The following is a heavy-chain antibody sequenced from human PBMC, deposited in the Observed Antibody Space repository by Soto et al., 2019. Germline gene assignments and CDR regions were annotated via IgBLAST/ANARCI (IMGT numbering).Heavy chain of an antibody. CDR1: GYTFTSYA. Sequence: GASVKVSCKASGYTFTSYAMHWVRQAPGQRLEWMGWINAGNGNTKYSQKFQGRVTITRDTSASTAYMELSSLSSEDTAVYYCARAQLLRYFDWPLTGIDYWGQGTLVTVSS. CDR2: INAGNGNT. J-gene: IGHJ4*02. CDR3: ARAQLLRYFDWPLTGIDY. D-gene: IGHD3-9*01. V-gene: IGHV1-3*01.